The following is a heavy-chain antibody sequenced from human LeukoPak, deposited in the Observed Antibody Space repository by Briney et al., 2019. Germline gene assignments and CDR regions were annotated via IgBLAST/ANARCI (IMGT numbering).Heavy chain of an antibody. Sequence: GGSLRLSCAASGFTFSSYAMHWVPQAPGKGLEWVAVISYDGSNKYYADSVKGRFTISRDNSKNTLYLQMNSLRAEDTAVYYCARGCSSTSCYAAFDPWGQGTLVTVSS. CDR3: ARGCSSTSCYAAFDP. J-gene: IGHJ5*02. CDR2: ISYDGSNK. D-gene: IGHD2-2*01. V-gene: IGHV3-30-3*01. CDR1: GFTFSSYA.